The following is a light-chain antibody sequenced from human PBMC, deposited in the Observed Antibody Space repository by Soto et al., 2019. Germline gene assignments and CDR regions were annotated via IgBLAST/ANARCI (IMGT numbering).Light chain of an antibody. CDR1: QSVSSSSY. J-gene: IGKJ2*01. Sequence: EIVLTQSPGTLSLSPGERATLSCRASQSVSSSSYLAWYQQQPRQAPRLLIYGASSRATGIPDRFSGSGSATDFTLTISRLEPEDFAVYYFRQYGSSPSYTFGQGTKLEIK. V-gene: IGKV3-20*01. CDR3: RQYGSSPSYT. CDR2: GAS.